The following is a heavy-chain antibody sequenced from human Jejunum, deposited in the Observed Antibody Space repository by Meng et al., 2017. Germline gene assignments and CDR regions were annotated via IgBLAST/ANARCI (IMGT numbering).Heavy chain of an antibody. CDR1: GGFASSGSYY. J-gene: IGHJ4*02. Sequence: QVTLQESGPGLVRPSETLSLTGTVSGGFASSGSYYWTWVRQSPGKGLEWIGYNFDNGRTNYNPSLKSRVTMSVDTSRNQFSLKLSSVTAADTAVYYCARDNWGSIDYWGQGVLVTVSS. CDR2: NFDNGRT. V-gene: IGHV4-61*01. CDR3: ARDNWGSIDY. D-gene: IGHD7-27*01.